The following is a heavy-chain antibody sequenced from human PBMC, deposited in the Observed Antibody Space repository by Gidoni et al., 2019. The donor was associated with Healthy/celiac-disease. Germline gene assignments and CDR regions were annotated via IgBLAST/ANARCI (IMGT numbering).Heavy chain of an antibody. Sequence: QLPLQESGPGLVKPSETLSLTCTVSGGSIRSSSSSGGWIRQPPGKGLEWIGSIYYSGRTYYNPSLKSRVTISVDTSKNQFSLKLSSVTAADTAVYYCARVGRSWFDPWGQGTLVTVSS. CDR3: ARVGRSWFDP. V-gene: IGHV4-39*07. J-gene: IGHJ5*02. CDR1: GGSIRSSSSS. D-gene: IGHD2-15*01. CDR2: IYYSGRT.